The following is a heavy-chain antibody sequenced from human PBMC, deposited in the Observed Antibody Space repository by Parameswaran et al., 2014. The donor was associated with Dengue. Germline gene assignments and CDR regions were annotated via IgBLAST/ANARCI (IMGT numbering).Heavy chain of an antibody. V-gene: IGHV3-30*18. Sequence: WIRQPPGKGLEWVTVISYDGSNKYYADSVKGRFTISRDNSKNTLYLQMNSLRTEDTAVYYCAQDRYGYESPFNYWGQGTLVTVSS. CDR3: AQDRYGYESPFNY. CDR2: ISYDGSNK. J-gene: IGHJ4*02. D-gene: IGHD5-18*01.